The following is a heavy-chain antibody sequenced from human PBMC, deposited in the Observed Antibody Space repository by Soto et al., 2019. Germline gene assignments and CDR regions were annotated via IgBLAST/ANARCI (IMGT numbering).Heavy chain of an antibody. CDR2: IIPFFGTA. CDR1: GGTFSSSA. Sequence: QVQLVQSGAEVKKPGSSVRVSCKASGGTFSSSAITWVRQAPGQGLEWMGGIIPFFGTANYAQKFQGRVTITADESTSTSYMELSSLRSEDTAVYYCARGPMTTMTTNAFDFWCQGTMVTVSS. V-gene: IGHV1-69*12. D-gene: IGHD4-17*01. J-gene: IGHJ3*01. CDR3: ARGPMTTMTTNAFDF.